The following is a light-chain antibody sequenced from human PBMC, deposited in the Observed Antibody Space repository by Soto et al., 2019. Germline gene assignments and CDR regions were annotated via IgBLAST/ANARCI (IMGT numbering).Light chain of an antibody. Sequence: QTVVTQPTSFSVSPGGTVTLTCALSSGSVSSGYYPSWYQQTPGQAPRTLIYNTNTRPSGVPDRFSGSILGNKAALTITGAQADDESDYYCVLYIGSGISVFGGGTKLTVL. V-gene: IGLV8-61*01. CDR1: SGSVSSGYY. J-gene: IGLJ2*01. CDR2: NTN. CDR3: VLYIGSGISV.